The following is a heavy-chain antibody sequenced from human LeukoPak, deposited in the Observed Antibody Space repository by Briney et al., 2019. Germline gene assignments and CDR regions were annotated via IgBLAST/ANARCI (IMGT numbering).Heavy chain of an antibody. CDR1: GFTFSNYW. V-gene: IGHV3-7*01. D-gene: IGHD3-10*01. Sequence: GGSLRLSCAASGFTFSNYWMSWVRQAPGKGLEWVANVKQDGSEKYYVDSVKGRFTISRDNAKNSLYLQMNSLRAEDTAVYYCHLVRGVIPCWGQGTLVTVSS. CDR2: VKQDGSEK. J-gene: IGHJ4*02. CDR3: HLVRGVIPC.